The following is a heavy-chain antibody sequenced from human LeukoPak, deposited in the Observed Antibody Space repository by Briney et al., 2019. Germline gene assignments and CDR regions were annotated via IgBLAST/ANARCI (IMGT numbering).Heavy chain of an antibody. CDR3: ATLAVAGR. CDR1: GYTFSRYA. CDR2: INAGNGNT. J-gene: IGHJ4*02. V-gene: IGHV1-3*01. Sequence: AASVTVSCMASGYTFSRYAMHWVRQAPGQRREWMGWINAGNGNTKYLQKFQGRVTITRDTSASTAYMELSSLRSEDTAVYYCATLAVAGRWGQGTLVTVSS. D-gene: IGHD6-19*01.